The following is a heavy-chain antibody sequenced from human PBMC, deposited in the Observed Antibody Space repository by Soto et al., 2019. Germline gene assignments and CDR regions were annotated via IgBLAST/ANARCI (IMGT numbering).Heavy chain of an antibody. Sequence: QVQLVQSGAEVKKPASSVKVSCKASGGTFSSYAISWVRQAPGQGLEWMGGIIPIFGTADYAQKFQGRVTITADESTSTAYMEQSSLSSEDTAVYYCAKHWTGVTRYDNGMDVGCQGTTVTVSS. V-gene: IGHV1-69*12. CDR1: GGTFSSYA. CDR2: IIPIFGTA. J-gene: IGHJ6*02. D-gene: IGHD2-8*02. CDR3: AKHWTGVTRYDNGMDV.